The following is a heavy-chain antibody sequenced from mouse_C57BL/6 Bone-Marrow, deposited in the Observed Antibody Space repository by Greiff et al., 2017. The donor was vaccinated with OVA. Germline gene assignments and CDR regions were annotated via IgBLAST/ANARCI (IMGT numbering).Heavy chain of an antibody. Sequence: EVQLVESGGGLVQPGGSLKLSCAASGFTFSDYYMYWVRQTPEKRLEWVAYISNGGGSTYYPDTVKGRFTISRDNAKNTLYLQMSRLKSEDTAMYYCARLPPSKGWYFDVWGTGTTVTVSS. J-gene: IGHJ1*03. D-gene: IGHD1-3*01. CDR3: ARLPPSKGWYFDV. V-gene: IGHV5-12*01. CDR1: GFTFSDYY. CDR2: ISNGGGST.